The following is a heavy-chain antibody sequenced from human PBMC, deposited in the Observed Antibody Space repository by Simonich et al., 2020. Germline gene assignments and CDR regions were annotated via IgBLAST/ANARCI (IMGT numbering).Heavy chain of an antibody. CDR1: GFTFSRSA. D-gene: IGHD6-6*01. V-gene: IGHV3-30*07. CDR2: ISYDGSNK. Sequence: GGGVVQPGRSLRLSCAASGFTFSRSAMHLVRQAPSKVLEWVAVISYDGSNKYYADSVKGRFTISRDNSKNTLYLQMNSLRAEDTAVYYCARDLGSSYYFDYWGQGTLVTVSS. J-gene: IGHJ4*02. CDR3: ARDLGSSYYFDY.